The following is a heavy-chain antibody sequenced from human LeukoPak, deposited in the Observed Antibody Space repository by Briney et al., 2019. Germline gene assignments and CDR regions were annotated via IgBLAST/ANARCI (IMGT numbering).Heavy chain of an antibody. CDR1: GFTFSAYA. CDR2: ITCSGGNT. V-gene: IGHV3-23*01. D-gene: IGHD6-13*01. CDR3: ASRPYSSSWYYFDY. J-gene: IGHJ4*02. Sequence: GGSLRLSCAASGFTFSAYAMMWVRQAPGKGLEWVSGITCSGGNTYYADSVKGRFTISRDNSKNTLYLQMNSLRAEDTALYYCASRPYSSSWYYFDYWGQGTLVTASS.